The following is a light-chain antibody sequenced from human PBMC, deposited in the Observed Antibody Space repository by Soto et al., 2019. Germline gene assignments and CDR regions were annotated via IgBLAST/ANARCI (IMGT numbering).Light chain of an antibody. CDR2: EVT. Sequence: QPVLTQPPSVSGSPGQSVTISCTGTSSDVGSYNRVSWYQQPPGTAPRLMIYEVTNRPSGVPDRFSGSKSGNTASLTISGLQAEDEADYYCSSYTSSSASLVFGGGTKLTVL. CDR3: SSYTSSSASLV. J-gene: IGLJ2*01. V-gene: IGLV2-18*02. CDR1: SSDVGSYNR.